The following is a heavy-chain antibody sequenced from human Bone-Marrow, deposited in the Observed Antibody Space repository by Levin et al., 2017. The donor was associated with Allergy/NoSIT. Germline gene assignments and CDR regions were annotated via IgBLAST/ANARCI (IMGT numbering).Heavy chain of an antibody. D-gene: IGHD4-17*01. CDR2: IFYTGNT. Sequence: SETLSLTCTVSGGSISSSSYYWGWIRQPPGKGLEWIGSIFYTGNTYYNPSLKSRVTISVDTSKNQFSLKLSSVTAAGTAVYYCARHTVTIIWGQGTLVTVSS. J-gene: IGHJ4*02. CDR1: GGSISSSSYY. CDR3: ARHTVTII. V-gene: IGHV4-39*01.